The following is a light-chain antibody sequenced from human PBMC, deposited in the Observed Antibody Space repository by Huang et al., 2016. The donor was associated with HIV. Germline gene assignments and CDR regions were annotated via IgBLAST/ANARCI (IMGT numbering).Light chain of an antibody. Sequence: EIVMTQSPATLSVSPGERATLSCRASQSVSSILAWYQQKPGQAPRLLLYCASSRATGIPARFIGSGSGTEFTLTISSLQSEDFAVYYCQQYNNWPMTFGQGTKLEIK. CDR2: CAS. CDR1: QSVSSI. CDR3: QQYNNWPMT. J-gene: IGKJ2*01. V-gene: IGKV3-15*01.